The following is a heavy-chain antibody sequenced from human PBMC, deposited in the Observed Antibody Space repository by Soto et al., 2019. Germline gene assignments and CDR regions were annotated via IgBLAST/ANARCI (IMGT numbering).Heavy chain of an antibody. J-gene: IGHJ4*02. CDR3: AKRFRGVLLNPEVD. V-gene: IGHV3-23*01. Sequence: EVQLLESGGDLVQPGGSLRLSCAASGLTFGSYAMSWVRQAPGKGLEWVAVISGSGGYTDYADSVKGRFTISRDNSKNTLYLQMNSLRAEDTALYYCAKRFRGVLLNPEVDWGQGTLVTVSS. CDR1: GLTFGSYA. CDR2: ISGSGGYT. D-gene: IGHD3-10*01.